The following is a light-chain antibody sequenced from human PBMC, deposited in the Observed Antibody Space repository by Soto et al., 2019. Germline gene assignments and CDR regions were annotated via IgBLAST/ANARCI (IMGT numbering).Light chain of an antibody. CDR2: EGF. J-gene: IGLJ1*01. V-gene: IGLV2-23*01. Sequence: QSALTQPASVSGSPGQSITISCTGTSSDVGSGNVVSWYQHYPGKAPQLMIYEGFNRPSGVSSRFSGSRSGNTASLTISGLQAEDEADYYCCSHAGGDTYVFGTGTNLTVL. CDR1: SSDVGSGNV. CDR3: CSHAGGDTYV.